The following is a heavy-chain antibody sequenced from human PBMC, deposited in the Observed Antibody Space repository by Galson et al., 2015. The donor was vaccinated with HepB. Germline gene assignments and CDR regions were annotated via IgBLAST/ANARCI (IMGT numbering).Heavy chain of an antibody. V-gene: IGHV3-30*02. CDR2: IRSDGSNK. Sequence: LRLSCAASGFSFSTYGMHWVRLAPGKGLEWVAFIRSDGSNKYYADSVKGRFTTSRDNSKTTLYLQMNSLRAEDTAVYYCAKDGGYGYPYYGMDVWGQGTTVTVSS. CDR1: GFSFSTYG. J-gene: IGHJ6*02. D-gene: IGHD5-18*01. CDR3: AKDGGYGYPYYGMDV.